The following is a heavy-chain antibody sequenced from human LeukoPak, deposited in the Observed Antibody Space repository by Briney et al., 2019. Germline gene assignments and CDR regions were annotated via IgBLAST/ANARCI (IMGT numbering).Heavy chain of an antibody. CDR3: ARESGTGAFDI. J-gene: IGHJ3*02. CDR2: ISSSSSYI. D-gene: IGHD3-10*01. CDR1: GFTFSSYS. V-gene: IGHV3-21*01. Sequence: GGSLRLSCAASGFTFSSYSMNWVRQAPGKGLEWVSSISSSSSYIYYADSVKGRFTISRDNAKNSLYPQMNSLRAEDTAVYYCARESGTGAFDIWGQGTMVTVSS.